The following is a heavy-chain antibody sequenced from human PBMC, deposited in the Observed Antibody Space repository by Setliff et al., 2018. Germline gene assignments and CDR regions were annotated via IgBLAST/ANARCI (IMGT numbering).Heavy chain of an antibody. V-gene: IGHV4-39*01. J-gene: IGHJ5*02. CDR2: RYYSGHT. Sequence: PSETLSLTCTVSGDSISSGTYYWGWIRQPPGKGLEWIGSRYYSGHTYYNPSLKSRVAMSVDKAKNQFSLNLRSVSAADMAIYYCAKHGEESKVTTYLASWGQGTLVTVSS. D-gene: IGHD4-17*01. CDR1: GDSISSGTYY. CDR3: AKHGEESKVTTYLAS.